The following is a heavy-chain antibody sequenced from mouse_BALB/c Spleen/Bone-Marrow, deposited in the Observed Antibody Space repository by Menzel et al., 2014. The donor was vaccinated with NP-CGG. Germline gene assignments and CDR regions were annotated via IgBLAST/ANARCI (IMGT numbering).Heavy chain of an antibody. CDR2: IYPGNVNT. CDR3: ARDYRYDAWFAY. D-gene: IGHD2-14*01. Sequence: VQLQQSGPELVKPGASVRISCKVSGYTFTSYYIHWVKQRPGQGLEWIGWIYPGNVNTKYNEKFKGKATLTADKSSSTAYMQLSSLTSEDSAVYFCARDYRYDAWFAYWGQGTLVTVSA. CDR1: GYTFTSYY. V-gene: IGHV1S56*01. J-gene: IGHJ3*01.